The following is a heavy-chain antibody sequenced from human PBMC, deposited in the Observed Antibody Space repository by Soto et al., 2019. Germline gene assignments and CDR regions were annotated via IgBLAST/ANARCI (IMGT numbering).Heavy chain of an antibody. J-gene: IGHJ4*02. CDR2: INHSGSA. CDR1: GGSFSGYY. Sequence: QVQLQQWGSGLLKPSETLSLTCAVYGGSFSGYYWSWIRQSPGKGLEWIGEINHSGSANYNPSLKRRVTISVDTSKSQSSLHVTPVTAADTAVYSCVRGVFIVAAGVFDYGCQGTLVTVTS. V-gene: IGHV4-34*01. CDR3: VRGVFIVAAGVFDY. D-gene: IGHD6-13*01.